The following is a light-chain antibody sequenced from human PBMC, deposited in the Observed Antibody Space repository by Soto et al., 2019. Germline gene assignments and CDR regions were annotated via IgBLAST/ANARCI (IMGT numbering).Light chain of an antibody. CDR3: FSFKTTSTHV. CDR1: SSDIGAYDY. Sequence: QSALTQPASVSGSPGQSITISCTGTSSDIGAYDYVSWFQQHPGKAPKLMISEVNNRPSGVSNRFSGSKSGNTAYLTTSPLQAEEEAAPFRFSFKTTSTHVFGTGTKVTVL. V-gene: IGLV2-14*01. J-gene: IGLJ1*01. CDR2: EVN.